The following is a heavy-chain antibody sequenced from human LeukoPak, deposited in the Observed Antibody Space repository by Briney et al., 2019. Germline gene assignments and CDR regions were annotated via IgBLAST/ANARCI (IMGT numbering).Heavy chain of an antibody. D-gene: IGHD6-6*01. V-gene: IGHV3-21*01. CDR1: GFTFSSYS. CDR2: ISSSSSYI. Sequence: GGSLRLSCAASGFTFSSYSMNWVRQAPGKGLEWGSSISSSSSYIYYADSVKGRFTISRDNAKNSLYLQMNSLRAEDTAVYYCARDLGYSSSSPFDYWGQGTLVTVSS. CDR3: ARDLGYSSSSPFDY. J-gene: IGHJ4*02.